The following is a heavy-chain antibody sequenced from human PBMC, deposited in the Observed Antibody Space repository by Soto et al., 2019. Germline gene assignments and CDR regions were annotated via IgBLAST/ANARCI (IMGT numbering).Heavy chain of an antibody. D-gene: IGHD3-22*01. Sequence: PSETLSLTCTVSGGSISSYYWSWIRQPPGKGLEWIGYIYYSGSTNYNPSLKSRVTISVDTSKNQFSLKLSSVTAADTAVYYCAIDTYYYDSSGYYHAPAFDIWGQGTMVTVSS. J-gene: IGHJ3*02. CDR1: GGSISSYY. V-gene: IGHV4-59*01. CDR3: AIDTYYYDSSGYYHAPAFDI. CDR2: IYYSGST.